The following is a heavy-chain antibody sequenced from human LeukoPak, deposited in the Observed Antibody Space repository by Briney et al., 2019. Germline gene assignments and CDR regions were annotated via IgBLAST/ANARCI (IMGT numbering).Heavy chain of an antibody. Sequence: PGGSLRLSCAASGLTFSSHWMHWVRQAPGKGLECVSDISGSGGSTYYADSVKGRFTISRDNSKNTLYLQMNSLRAEDTAVYYCAKSPWELQSYYFDYWGQGTLVAVSS. CDR3: AKSPWELQSYYFDY. D-gene: IGHD1-26*01. J-gene: IGHJ4*02. CDR2: ISGSGGST. CDR1: GLTFSSHW. V-gene: IGHV3-23*01.